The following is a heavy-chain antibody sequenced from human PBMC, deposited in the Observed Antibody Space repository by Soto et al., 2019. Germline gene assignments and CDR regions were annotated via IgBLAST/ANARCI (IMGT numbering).Heavy chain of an antibody. CDR1: GLTFSQYA. J-gene: IGHJ4*02. Sequence: GGSLRLSCAASGLTFSQYAMSGVRQAPGKGLEWVSSISGNTGRTHYADSVRGRFTISRDNSKNMVYLQMDSPRAEDTAVYYCATSLGGGYSYGPFDYWGQGTLVTVSS. D-gene: IGHD5-18*01. CDR3: ATSLGGGYSYGPFDY. CDR2: ISGNTGRT. V-gene: IGHV3-23*01.